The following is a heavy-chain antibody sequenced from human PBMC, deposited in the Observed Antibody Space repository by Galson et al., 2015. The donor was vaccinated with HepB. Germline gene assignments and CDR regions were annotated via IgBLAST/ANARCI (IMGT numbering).Heavy chain of an antibody. CDR1: GFTFTSSA. V-gene: IGHV1-58*02. Sequence: SVKVSCKASGFTFTSSAMQWVRQARGQRLEWIGWIVVGSGNTNYAQKFQERVTITRDMSTSTAYMELSSLRSEDTAVYYCAAAASEGGYYYDSSGYDYWGQGTLVTVSS. D-gene: IGHD3-22*01. J-gene: IGHJ4*02. CDR2: IVVGSGNT. CDR3: AAAASEGGYYYDSSGYDY.